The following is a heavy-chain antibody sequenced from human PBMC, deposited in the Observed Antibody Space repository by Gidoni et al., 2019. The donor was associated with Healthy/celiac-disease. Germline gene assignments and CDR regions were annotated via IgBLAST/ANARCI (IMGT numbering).Heavy chain of an antibody. CDR1: GFTFSNYE. D-gene: IGHD6-13*01. Sequence: QLLESGGGLVQPGGSLRLSCEASGFTFSNYEMNWVRQAPGKGLEFISYIDISGSPIYYADSVRGRFTISRDNAKKSLNLQMNSLRAEDTAVYYCERGWFDFWGQGTLVTVSS. J-gene: IGHJ4*02. V-gene: IGHV3-48*03. CDR3: ERGWFDF. CDR2: IDISGSPI.